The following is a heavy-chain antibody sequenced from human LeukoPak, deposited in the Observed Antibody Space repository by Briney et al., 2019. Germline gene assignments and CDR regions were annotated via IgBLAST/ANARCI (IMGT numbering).Heavy chain of an antibody. Sequence: SETLSLTCAVSGVSISTGYWWSWVRQPPGERLEWIGEIHHSGSAAYNPSLKSRVIISVDKSKNQLSLNLNSVTAADTAVYYCVRNGDYSADYWGQGTLVTVSS. CDR1: GVSISTGYW. V-gene: IGHV4-4*02. CDR3: VRNGDYSADY. D-gene: IGHD4-17*01. CDR2: IHHSGSA. J-gene: IGHJ4*02.